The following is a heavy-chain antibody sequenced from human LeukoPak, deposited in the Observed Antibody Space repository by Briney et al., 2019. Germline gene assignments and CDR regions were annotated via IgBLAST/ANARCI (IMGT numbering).Heavy chain of an antibody. Sequence: SETLSLTCTVSGGSISSYYWSWIRQPPGKGLEWIGYIYYSGSTNYNPSLKSRVTISVDTSKNQFSLKLSSVTAADTAVYYCARVHYDFWSGYNYYYFDYWGQGTLVTVSS. CDR1: GGSISSYY. J-gene: IGHJ4*02. CDR2: IYYSGST. CDR3: ARVHYDFWSGYNYYYFDY. D-gene: IGHD3-3*01. V-gene: IGHV4-59*01.